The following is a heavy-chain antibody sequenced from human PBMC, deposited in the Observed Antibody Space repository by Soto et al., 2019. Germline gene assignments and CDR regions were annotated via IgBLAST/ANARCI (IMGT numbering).Heavy chain of an antibody. Sequence: QVQLVESGGGVVQLGRSLRLSCAASGFVFSTYGMHWVRQAPGKGLEWVAVIWYDGSNKYYADSVRGRFTISRDNSKNTLFLQLNSLRAEDTAVYYCARAVGPFDYWGQGTPVTVSS. CDR1: GFVFSTYG. J-gene: IGHJ4*02. CDR3: ARAVGPFDY. D-gene: IGHD1-26*01. V-gene: IGHV3-33*01. CDR2: IWYDGSNK.